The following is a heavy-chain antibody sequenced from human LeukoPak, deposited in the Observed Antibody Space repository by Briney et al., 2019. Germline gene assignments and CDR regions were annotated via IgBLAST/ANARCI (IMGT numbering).Heavy chain of an antibody. CDR1: GGSISSYY. J-gene: IGHJ5*02. V-gene: IGHV4-59*01. CDR2: VYHRGSA. D-gene: IGHD3-3*02. CDR3: ARRVISEFSIDKGNWLDP. Sequence: SETLSLTCTVSGGSISSYYWTWVRQPPGKGLEWIGYVYHRGSANYNPSLKSRVTISVDTSKNQFSLTLSSVTAADAAVYYCARRVISEFSIDKGNWLDPWGQGTLVTVSS.